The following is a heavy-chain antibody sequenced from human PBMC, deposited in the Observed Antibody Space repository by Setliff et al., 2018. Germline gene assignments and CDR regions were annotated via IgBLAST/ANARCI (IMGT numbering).Heavy chain of an antibody. J-gene: IGHJ6*03. CDR2: TIPIFGST. CDR3: AREGVDTRSSTDYRYYMDV. V-gene: IGHV1-69*05. D-gene: IGHD5-18*01. CDR1: GGTFSSYG. Sequence: SVKVSCKASGGTFSSYGISWVRQAPGQGLEWMGGTIPIFGSTNYAQKFQVRVTIITDESTSTAYMELRSLRTEDTAVYYCAREGVDTRSSTDYRYYMDVWGKGTTVTVSS.